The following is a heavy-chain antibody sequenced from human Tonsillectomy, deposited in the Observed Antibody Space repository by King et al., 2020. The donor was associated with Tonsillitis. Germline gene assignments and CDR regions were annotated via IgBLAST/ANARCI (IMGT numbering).Heavy chain of an antibody. V-gene: IGHV4-59*01. CDR1: GGSFSSSY. J-gene: IGHJ3*02. Sequence: QLQESGPGLVRPSETLSLTCTVSGGSFSSSYWSWIRQPPGRGLEWMGYIYYSGSTYYNPSLKSRVTISVYTSKNQFSLKLSSVTAADAAVYYCARLADSGYIDLKCSFDIWGQGTMVTVSS. CDR3: ARLADSGYIDLKCSFDI. D-gene: IGHD3-22*01. CDR2: IYYSGST.